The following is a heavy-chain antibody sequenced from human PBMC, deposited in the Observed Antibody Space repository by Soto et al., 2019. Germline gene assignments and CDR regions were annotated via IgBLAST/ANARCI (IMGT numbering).Heavy chain of an antibody. CDR2: ISSNGGST. CDR1: GFTFSSYA. CDR3: GKDGPSRSGSYGDY. V-gene: IGHV3-64D*09. D-gene: IGHD3-10*01. Sequence: GGSLRLSCSASGFTFSSYAMHWVRQAPGKGLEYVSAISSNGGSTYYADSVKGRFTIARDNSKNTLYLQMSSLRAEDTAVYYCGKDGPSRSGSYGDYWGQGTLVTVSS. J-gene: IGHJ4*02.